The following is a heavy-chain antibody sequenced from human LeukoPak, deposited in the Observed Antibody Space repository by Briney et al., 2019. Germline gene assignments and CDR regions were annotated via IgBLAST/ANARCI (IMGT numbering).Heavy chain of an antibody. CDR2: ILSSSGYM. CDR1: GFTFSSYN. V-gene: IGHV3-21*06. D-gene: IGHD3-22*01. J-gene: IGHJ3*01. CDR3: ARHYSVGYYAVDAFDL. Sequence: GESLRLSSAASGFTFSSYNMDWVRPSPGKGLEWVSTILSSSGYMYYADSVKGRFTVSRDNATNSLYLQMNSLRADDTAVYYCARHYSVGYYAVDAFDLWGQGTMVTVSS.